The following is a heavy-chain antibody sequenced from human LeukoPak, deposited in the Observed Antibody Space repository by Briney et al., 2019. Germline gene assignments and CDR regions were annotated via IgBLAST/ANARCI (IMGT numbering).Heavy chain of an antibody. CDR3: ARDYYDSSGYYHVGYFDY. J-gene: IGHJ4*02. D-gene: IGHD3-22*01. V-gene: IGHV3-7*01. CDR2: IKQDGSEK. Sequence: GGSLRLSCAASGFTFSSYWVSWVRQAPGKGLGWVANIKQDGSEKYYVDSVKGRFTISRDNAKNSLYLQMNSLRAEDTAVYYCARDYYDSSGYYHVGYFDYWGQGTLVTVSS. CDR1: GFTFSSYW.